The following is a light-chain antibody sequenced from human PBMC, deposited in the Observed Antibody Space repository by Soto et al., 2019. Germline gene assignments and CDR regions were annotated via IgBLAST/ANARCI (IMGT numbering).Light chain of an antibody. CDR1: QTIRRW. Sequence: IEMTQSSSTLSASFGDRLTITSRASQTIRRWLAWYQQRPGKAPKVLIFDASTLVSGVPARFSGSGSETEFTLTISSMRPEDSATYYCQHYNSNPWTFGQGTKVDIK. CDR3: QHYNSNPWT. CDR2: DAS. V-gene: IGKV1-5*01. J-gene: IGKJ1*01.